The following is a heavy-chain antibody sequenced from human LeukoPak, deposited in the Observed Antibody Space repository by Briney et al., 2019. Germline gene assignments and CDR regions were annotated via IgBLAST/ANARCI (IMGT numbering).Heavy chain of an antibody. D-gene: IGHD1-26*01. CDR3: AREAQWELLPLPWFDP. Sequence: SETLSLTCTVSGGSISSSSYYWGWLRQPPGKGLEWIGSIYYSGSTYYNPSLKSRVAISVDTSKNQFSLKLSSVTAADTAVYYCAREAQWELLPLPWFDPWGQGTLVTVSS. V-gene: IGHV4-39*07. J-gene: IGHJ5*02. CDR1: GGSISSSSYY. CDR2: IYYSGST.